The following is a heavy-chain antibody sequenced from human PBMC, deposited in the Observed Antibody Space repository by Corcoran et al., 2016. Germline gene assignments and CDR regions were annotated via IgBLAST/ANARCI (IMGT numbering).Heavy chain of an antibody. J-gene: IGHJ4*02. CDR1: GYTFTGYY. CDR2: INPIFGTA. V-gene: IGHV1-69*01. Sequence: QVQLVQSGAEVKKPGASVKVSCKASGYTFTGYYMHWVRQAPGQGLEWMGWINPIFGTANYAQKFQGRVTITADESTSTAYMELSSLRSEDTAVYYCARVRDVSSGRPYYFDYWGQGTLVTVSS. D-gene: IGHD3-22*01. CDR3: ARVRDVSSGRPYYFDY.